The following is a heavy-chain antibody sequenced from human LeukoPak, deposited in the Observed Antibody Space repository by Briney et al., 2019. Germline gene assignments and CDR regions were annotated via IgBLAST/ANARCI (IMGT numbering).Heavy chain of an antibody. J-gene: IGHJ3*02. D-gene: IGHD6-6*01. V-gene: IGHV4-59*01. CDR3: ARDMSSSSLDAFDI. CDR1: GGSISSYY. CDR2: IYYSGST. Sequence: PSETLSLTCTVSGGSISSYYWSWIRQPPGKGLEWIGYIYYSGSTNYNPSLKSRVTISVDTSKNQFSLKLSSVTAADTAVYYCARDMSSSSLDAFDIWGQGTMVTVSS.